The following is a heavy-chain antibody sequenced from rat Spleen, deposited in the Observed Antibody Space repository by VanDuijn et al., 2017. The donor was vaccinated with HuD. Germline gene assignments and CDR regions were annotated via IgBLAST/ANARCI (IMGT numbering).Heavy chain of an antibody. Sequence: EVKLVESGGGLVQPGRSLKLSCAASGFNFNDYWMGWVRQAPGKGLEWIGEINKDSSTINYTPSLKDKFTISRDNAQNTLYLQMSKLGSEDTAIYYCAGSYTHYYVMDAWGQGASVTVSS. CDR2: INKDSSTI. D-gene: IGHD1-2*01. CDR1: GFNFNDYW. J-gene: IGHJ4*01. CDR3: AGSYTHYYVMDA. V-gene: IGHV4-2*01.